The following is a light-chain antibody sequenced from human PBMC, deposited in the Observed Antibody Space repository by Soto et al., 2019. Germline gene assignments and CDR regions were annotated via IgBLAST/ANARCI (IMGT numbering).Light chain of an antibody. CDR3: QQYNVFPIT. V-gene: IGKV1-5*03. CDR2: KAS. Sequence: DIQMTQSPSTLSASVGDRVTITCRASQSISTGLAWYQQKPVRAPNLLIYKASSLESGVPSRFSGGGSGTEFTLTISSLQPDDFATYYCQQYNVFPITFGQGTRLEI. J-gene: IGKJ5*01. CDR1: QSISTG.